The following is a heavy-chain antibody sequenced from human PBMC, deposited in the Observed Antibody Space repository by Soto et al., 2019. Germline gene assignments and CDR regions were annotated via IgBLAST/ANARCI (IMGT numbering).Heavy chain of an antibody. V-gene: IGHV3-74*01. J-gene: IGHJ4*02. Sequence: VPLVESGGGSVQPGGSLRLSCVASGITFSGFWMHWVRQVPGKGLVWVARVDSAGSSTSYADSVKGRFTISRDKAKNLLTLQRDSLRVEDTGLYYSGTGVEHWGQGIRVNVS. CDR1: GITFSGFW. CDR3: GTGVEH. CDR2: VDSAGSST.